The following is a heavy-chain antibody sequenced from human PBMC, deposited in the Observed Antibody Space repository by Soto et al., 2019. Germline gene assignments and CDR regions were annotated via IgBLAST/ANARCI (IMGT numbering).Heavy chain of an antibody. V-gene: IGHV3-33*01. CDR2: VWYDGSNK. CDR1: GFTFSSYA. J-gene: IGHJ6*02. Sequence: VQLVESGGGVVQPGRSLRLSCAASGFTFSSYAMHWVRQAPGKGLEWVAVVWYDGSNKYYADSVKGRFTISRDNSKNTLYLQMNSLRAEDTAVYYCARDSGCSGGSCNYYYGMDVWGQGTTVTVSS. CDR3: ARDSGCSGGSCNYYYGMDV. D-gene: IGHD2-15*01.